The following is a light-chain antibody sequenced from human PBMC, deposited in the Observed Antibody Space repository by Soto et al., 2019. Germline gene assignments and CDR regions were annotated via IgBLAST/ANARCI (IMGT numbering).Light chain of an antibody. CDR1: QSVSTY. J-gene: IGKJ2*01. CDR2: GAS. Sequence: EIVLTQSPGTLSLSPGERAALSCRASQSVSTYLAWYQQKPGQAPRLLIYGASSRATGIPDRFSGSGSRTDFTLTISRLEPEDFAVYYCQQYGSSPYTFGQGTKLEIK. V-gene: IGKV3-20*01. CDR3: QQYGSSPYT.